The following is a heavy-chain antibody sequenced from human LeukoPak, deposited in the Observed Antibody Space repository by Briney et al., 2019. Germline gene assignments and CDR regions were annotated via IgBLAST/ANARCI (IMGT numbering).Heavy chain of an antibody. D-gene: IGHD7-27*01. Sequence: GGSLRLSCAASGFTFSSYGMHWVRQAPGKGLEWVAVISYDGSNKYYADSVKGRFTISRDNSKNTLYLQMNSLRAEDTAVYYCAKDVTGGLEDYWGQGTLVTVSS. V-gene: IGHV3-30*18. CDR2: ISYDGSNK. J-gene: IGHJ4*02. CDR1: GFTFSSYG. CDR3: AKDVTGGLEDY.